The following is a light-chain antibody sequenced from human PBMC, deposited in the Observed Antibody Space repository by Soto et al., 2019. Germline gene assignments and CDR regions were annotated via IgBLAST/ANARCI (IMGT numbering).Light chain of an antibody. V-gene: IGKV3-15*01. CDR1: QSVASS. CDR2: GAS. J-gene: IGKJ5*01. CDR3: QQYHYWPIT. Sequence: ERVMTQSPATLSASPGERVTLSCRASQSVASSVAWYQQKPGQAPRLILYGASTRATGFPARFSGSGSGTEFARTISSLQSEDFAVYLCQQYHYWPITFGQGTRLE.